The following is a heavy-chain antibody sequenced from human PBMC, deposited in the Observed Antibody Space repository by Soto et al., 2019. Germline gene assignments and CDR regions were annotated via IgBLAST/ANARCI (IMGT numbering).Heavy chain of an antibody. D-gene: IGHD6-13*01. CDR2: ISGSGGST. J-gene: IGHJ4*02. Sequence: EVQLLESGGGLVQPGGSLRLSCAASGFTFSSYAMSWVRQAAGKGLEWVSAISGSGGSTYYADSVKGRFTISRDNSKNTLYLQMKRLGAEDTAVYYCAKEGQPLGGGYFDYWGQGTLVTVSS. CDR3: AKEGQPLGGGYFDY. CDR1: GFTFSSYA. V-gene: IGHV3-23*01.